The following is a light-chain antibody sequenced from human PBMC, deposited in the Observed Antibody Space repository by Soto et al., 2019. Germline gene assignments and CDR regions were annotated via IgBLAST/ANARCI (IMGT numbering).Light chain of an antibody. CDR1: QDIRID. Sequence: DSQMTQSPSSLSASVGDRVIITCRASQDIRIDLGWYQQKPGKAPKRLIYAASSLQTGVPSRLSGSGSGTEFTLTISSLQPEDFATYFCLQHKTYPQTFGQGTKVDIK. CDR3: LQHKTYPQT. J-gene: IGKJ1*01. CDR2: AAS. V-gene: IGKV1-17*01.